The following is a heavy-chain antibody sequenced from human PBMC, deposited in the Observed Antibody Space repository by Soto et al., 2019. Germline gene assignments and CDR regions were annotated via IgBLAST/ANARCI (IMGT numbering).Heavy chain of an antibody. Sequence: GGSLSLSCAGSGFNFSRYAVNWVRHAPGKWLEWVSIISSRGDRTSYAESVKGRFTISRDDSKNTLFLHMNSLGAEDTAVYYCAKETGYSYGFQPNALDVWGQGTTVTVSS. CDR1: GFNFSRYA. CDR2: ISSRGDRT. D-gene: IGHD5-18*01. J-gene: IGHJ6*02. V-gene: IGHV3-23*01. CDR3: AKETGYSYGFQPNALDV.